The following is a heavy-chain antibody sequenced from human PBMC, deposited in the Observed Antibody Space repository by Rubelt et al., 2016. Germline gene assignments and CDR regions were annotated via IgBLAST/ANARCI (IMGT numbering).Heavy chain of an antibody. V-gene: IGHV3-15*01. CDR3: TTDRFTPRRGRGLLAPNREGY. Sequence: EVQLLESGGGLVQPGWSLRLSCAASGFTFSNAWMSWVRQAPGKGLEWVGRIKSKTAGGTTDYAAPVKGRFTVSREDSKNTLDLQMNSLKTEDTAVYYCTTDRFTPRRGRGLLAPNREGYWGQGTLVTVSS. CDR1: GFTFSNAW. CDR2: IKSKTAGGTT. J-gene: IGHJ4*02. D-gene: IGHD3-10*01.